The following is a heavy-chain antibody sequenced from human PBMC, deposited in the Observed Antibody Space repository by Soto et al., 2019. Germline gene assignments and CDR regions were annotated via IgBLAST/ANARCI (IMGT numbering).Heavy chain of an antibody. Sequence: GGSLRLSCAASGFTFSSYAMSWVRQAPGKGLEWVSAISGSGGSTYYADSVKGRFTISRDNSKNTLYLQMNSLRAEDTAVYYCARGVVRQQLGHYYMDVWGKGTTVTVSS. D-gene: IGHD6-13*01. CDR1: GFTFSSYA. CDR3: ARGVVRQQLGHYYMDV. CDR2: ISGSGGST. J-gene: IGHJ6*03. V-gene: IGHV3-23*01.